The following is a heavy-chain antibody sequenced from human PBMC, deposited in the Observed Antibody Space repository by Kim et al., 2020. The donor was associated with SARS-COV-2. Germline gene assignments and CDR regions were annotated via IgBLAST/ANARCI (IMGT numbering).Heavy chain of an antibody. Sequence: SETLSLTCAVYGGSFSGYYWSWIRQPPGKGLEWIGEINHSGSTNYNPSLKSRVTISVDTSKNQFSLKLSSVTAADTAVYYCARRTKTYGSGEWGKDYWGQGTLVTVSS. CDR1: GGSFSGYY. V-gene: IGHV4-34*01. D-gene: IGHD3-10*01. J-gene: IGHJ4*02. CDR2: INHSGST. CDR3: ARRTKTYGSGEWGKDY.